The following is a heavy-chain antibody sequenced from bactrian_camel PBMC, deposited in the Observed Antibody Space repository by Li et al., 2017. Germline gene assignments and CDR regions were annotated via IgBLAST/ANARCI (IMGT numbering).Heavy chain of an antibody. J-gene: IGHJ4*01. V-gene: IGHV3S53*01. Sequence: HVQLVESGGGSVQAGGSLKLSCAAPGYIFKNCEMGWYRQAPGKERELVSTITRSGTLRYADSVKGRFTISQDNAKNTLYLQMDSLKAEDTAVYYCSRYSPTMKRPAPVCLLRQQSGQGTQVTVS. CDR2: ITRSGTL. D-gene: IGHD2*01. CDR1: GYIFKNCE.